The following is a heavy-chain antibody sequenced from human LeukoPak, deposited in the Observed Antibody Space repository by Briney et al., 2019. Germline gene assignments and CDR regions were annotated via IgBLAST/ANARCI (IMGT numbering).Heavy chain of an antibody. CDR1: GYTFTSYD. Sequence: ASVKVSCKASGYTFTSYDINWVRQATGQGLEWMGWMNPNSGNTGYAQKFQGRVTITRNTSISTAYMELSSLRAEDTAVYYCAKAHGSGSYYKPGFDYWGQGTLVTVSS. J-gene: IGHJ4*02. D-gene: IGHD3-10*01. CDR3: AKAHGSGSYYKPGFDY. CDR2: MNPNSGNT. V-gene: IGHV1-8*03.